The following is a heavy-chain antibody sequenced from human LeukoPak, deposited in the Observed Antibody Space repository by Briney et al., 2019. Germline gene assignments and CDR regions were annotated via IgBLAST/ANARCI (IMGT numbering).Heavy chain of an antibody. Sequence: PGGSLRLSCAASGFTFSSYWMHWVRHAPGKGLVWVSRINSDGSSTSYADSVKGRFTISRDNAKNTLYLQMNSLRAEDTAVYYCARDPPPSGWYRRYYYYGMDVWGQGTTVTVFS. J-gene: IGHJ6*02. CDR3: ARDPPPSGWYRRYYYYGMDV. V-gene: IGHV3-74*01. CDR2: INSDGSST. CDR1: GFTFSSYW. D-gene: IGHD6-19*01.